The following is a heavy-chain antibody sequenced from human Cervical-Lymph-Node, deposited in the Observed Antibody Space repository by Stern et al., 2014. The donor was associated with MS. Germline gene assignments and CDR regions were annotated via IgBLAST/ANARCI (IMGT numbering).Heavy chain of an antibody. D-gene: IGHD3-22*01. CDR3: ARRYDSTGYFFD. V-gene: IGHV2-5*02. CDR1: GFSLNTRGMG. J-gene: IGHJ4*02. CDR2: IYWDDKK. Sequence: QVTLRESGPTVVKPTQTLTLTCTFSGFSLNTRGMGVGWTRQPPGKALEWLALIYWDDKKRYNPSLNSRLSITKDTSKTQVVLTMTDMDPVDTGTYYCARRYDSTGYFFDWGQGTLVTVSS.